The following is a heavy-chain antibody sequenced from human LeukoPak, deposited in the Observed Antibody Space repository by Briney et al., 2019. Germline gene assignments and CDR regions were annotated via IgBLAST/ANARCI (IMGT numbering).Heavy chain of an antibody. J-gene: IGHJ3*02. D-gene: IGHD3-22*01. CDR3: ASPCATAYYYDSSGYFDDAFDI. CDR1: GFTFSSYW. V-gene: IGHV3-7*01. Sequence: GGSLRLSCAASGFTFSSYWMSWVRQAPGKGLEWVANIKQDGSEKYYVDSVKGRFTISRDNAKNSVYLQMNSLRAEDTAVYYCASPCATAYYYDSSGYFDDAFDIWGQGTMVTVSS. CDR2: IKQDGSEK.